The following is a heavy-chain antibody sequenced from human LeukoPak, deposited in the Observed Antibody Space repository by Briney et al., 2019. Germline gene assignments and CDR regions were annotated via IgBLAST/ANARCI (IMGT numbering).Heavy chain of an antibody. J-gene: IGHJ4*03. V-gene: IGHV4-34*01. CDR2: IDQSGTT. Sequence: PSETPSLTCVVYGGSFSGYYWSWIRQPPGKGLEGIGEIDQSGTTNYNPSLKSRVSISVDTSKKHFSPTLTSTTAAATAVYYCARVPHYYLAYGYFDYWGQGTLVTVSS. D-gene: IGHD3-10*01. CDR3: ARVPHYYLAYGYFDY. CDR1: GGSFSGYY.